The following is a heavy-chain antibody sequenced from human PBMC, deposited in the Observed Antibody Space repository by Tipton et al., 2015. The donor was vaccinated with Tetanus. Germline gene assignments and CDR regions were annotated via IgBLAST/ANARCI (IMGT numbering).Heavy chain of an antibody. V-gene: IGHV5-10-1*01. CDR3: ARRGDGDSSGYYSLRLYYFDY. J-gene: IGHJ4*02. Sequence: QLVQSGAEVKKPGESLRISCKGSGYSFTSYWISWVRQMPGKGLEWMGRIDPSDSYTNYSPSFQGHVPISADKSISTAYLQWSSLKASDTAMYYRARRGDGDSSGYYSLRLYYFDYWGQGTLVTVSS. CDR1: GYSFTSYW. CDR2: IDPSDSYT. D-gene: IGHD3-22*01.